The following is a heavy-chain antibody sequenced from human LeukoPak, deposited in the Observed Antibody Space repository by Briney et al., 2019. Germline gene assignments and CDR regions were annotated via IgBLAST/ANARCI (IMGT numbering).Heavy chain of an antibody. CDR3: ASGMRVGPNI. Sequence: GGSLRLSCAASGFTFGPYTMNWVRQAPGKGLEWVSYISSSSDTIYYADSVKGRFTISRDNGKYSLYLQMNSLRAEDTAVYYCASGMRVGPNIWGQGTLVTVSS. D-gene: IGHD1-26*01. V-gene: IGHV3-48*04. CDR1: GFTFGPYT. CDR2: ISSSSDTI. J-gene: IGHJ4*02.